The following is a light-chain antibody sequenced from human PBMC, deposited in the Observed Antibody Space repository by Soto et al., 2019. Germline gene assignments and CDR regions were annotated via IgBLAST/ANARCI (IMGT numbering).Light chain of an antibody. CDR3: QHFDSAPQT. CDR2: EAS. Sequence: DIQMTQSPSSLSASVGDRVTITCRASQGIRHYLAWYQQKPGKVPKLLIYEASNLQSGVPSRFRGGGSGTEFTLTISSLQPEDVATYYCQHFDSAPQTFGQGTKVEIK. J-gene: IGKJ1*01. CDR1: QGIRHY. V-gene: IGKV1-27*01.